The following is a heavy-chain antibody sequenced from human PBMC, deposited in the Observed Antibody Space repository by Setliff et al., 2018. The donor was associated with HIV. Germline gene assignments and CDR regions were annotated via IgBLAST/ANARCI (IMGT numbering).Heavy chain of an antibody. D-gene: IGHD2-21*01. CDR2: INWNSGTI. CDR1: GFTFDDYA. J-gene: IGHJ3*01. V-gene: IGHV3-9*01. CDR3: ARVFPDAFDV. Sequence: GGSLRLSCAASGFTFDDYAMHWGRQAPGKGLEWVSGINWNSGTIAYADFVKGRFTISRDNSKNTLYLQMNSLRAEDTALYYCARVFPDAFDVWGQGTMVTVSS.